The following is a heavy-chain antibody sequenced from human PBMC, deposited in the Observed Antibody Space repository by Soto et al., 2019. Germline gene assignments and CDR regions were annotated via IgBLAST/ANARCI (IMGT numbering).Heavy chain of an antibody. V-gene: IGHV3-7*05. D-gene: IGHD3-3*01. CDR2: IKQDGSEK. CDR3: ARAAAIFGVVTPFEH. J-gene: IGHJ5*02. CDR1: GFTFSSYW. Sequence: GGSLRLSCAASGFTFSSYWMSWVRQAPGKGLEWVANIKQDGSEKYYVDSVKGRFTISRDNAKNSLYLQMNSLRAEDTAVYYCARAAAIFGVVTPFEHWGQGTLVTVS.